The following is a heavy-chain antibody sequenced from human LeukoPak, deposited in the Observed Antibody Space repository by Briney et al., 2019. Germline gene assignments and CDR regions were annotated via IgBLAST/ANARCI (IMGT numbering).Heavy chain of an antibody. CDR1: GGSISSYY. J-gene: IGHJ5*02. D-gene: IGHD6-13*01. Sequence: SETLSLTCTVSGGSISSYYWSWIRQPPGKGLEWIGYIYYSGSTNYNPSLKSRVTISVDTSKNQFSLKLGSVTAADTAVYYCARQFLSGYSSSWFKGGVSWFDPWGQGTLVTVSS. CDR2: IYYSGST. V-gene: IGHV4-59*08. CDR3: ARQFLSGYSSSWFKGGVSWFDP.